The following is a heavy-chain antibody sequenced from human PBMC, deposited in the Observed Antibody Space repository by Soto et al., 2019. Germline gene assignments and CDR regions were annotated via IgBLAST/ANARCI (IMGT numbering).Heavy chain of an antibody. J-gene: IGHJ4*01. CDR3: VSWVSAHFDY. CDR1: GFTFDSPYSHG. CDR2: ISSNGANR. Sequence: GGSLRLSCAASGFTFDSPYSHGMSWVRQSPGKGPEWVSTISSNGANRHYAESVKGRFTISKDPSRNTVHLHMNSLRAEDTSTYFCVSWVSAHFDYWGHGTPVTVSS. V-gene: IGHV3-23*01. D-gene: IGHD2-8*01.